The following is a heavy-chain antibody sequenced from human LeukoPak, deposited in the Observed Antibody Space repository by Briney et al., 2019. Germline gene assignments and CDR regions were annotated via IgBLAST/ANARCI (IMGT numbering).Heavy chain of an antibody. J-gene: IGHJ5*02. CDR1: GGSFSGYY. Sequence: SETLSLTCAVYGGSFSGYYWSWIRQPPGKGLEWIGEINHSGSTNYNPSLKSRVTISVDTSKNQFSLKLSSVTAADTAVYYCAGSQWLVWSGGINWFDPWGQGTLVTVSS. D-gene: IGHD6-19*01. CDR3: AGSQWLVWSGGINWFDP. CDR2: INHSGST. V-gene: IGHV4-34*01.